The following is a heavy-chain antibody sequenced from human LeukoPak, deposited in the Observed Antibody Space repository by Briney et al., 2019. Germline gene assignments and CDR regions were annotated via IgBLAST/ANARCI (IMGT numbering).Heavy chain of an antibody. V-gene: IGHV3-9*03. J-gene: IGHJ6*03. CDR3: AKDNNPDYYYYYMDV. CDR2: ISWNSGSI. CDR1: GFTFDDCA. Sequence: SLRLSCAASGFTFDDCAMHWVRQAPGKGLEWVSGISWNSGSIGYADSVKGRFTISRDNAKNSLYLQMNSLGAEDMALYYCAKDNNPDYYYYYMDVWGKGTTVTVPS.